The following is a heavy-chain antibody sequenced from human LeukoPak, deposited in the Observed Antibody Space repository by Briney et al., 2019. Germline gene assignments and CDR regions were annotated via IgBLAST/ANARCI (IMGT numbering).Heavy chain of an antibody. D-gene: IGHD3-22*01. V-gene: IGHV4-34*01. J-gene: IGHJ4*02. CDR2: INHSGST. CDR3: AREAAVVISPFDY. CDR1: GGSFSGYY. Sequence: SETLSLTCAVYGGSFSGYYWSWIRQPPGKGLEWIGEINHSGSTNYNPSLKSRVTMSVDTSKNQFSLKLSSVTAADTAVYYCAREAAVVISPFDYWGQGTLVTVSS.